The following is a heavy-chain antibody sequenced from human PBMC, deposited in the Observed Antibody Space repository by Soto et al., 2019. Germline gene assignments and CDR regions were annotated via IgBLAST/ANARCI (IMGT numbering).Heavy chain of an antibody. J-gene: IGHJ4*02. CDR1: GFTFSSYW. Sequence: LRLSCAASGFTFSSYWMHWVRQAPGKELVWVSHIDSDGSSTTYADSVKGRFTISRDNAKNTPNLQMNSLRAEDTAVFYCAKERSSGWSFDYWGQGTLVTVSS. D-gene: IGHD6-19*01. CDR2: IDSDGSST. CDR3: AKERSSGWSFDY. V-gene: IGHV3-74*01.